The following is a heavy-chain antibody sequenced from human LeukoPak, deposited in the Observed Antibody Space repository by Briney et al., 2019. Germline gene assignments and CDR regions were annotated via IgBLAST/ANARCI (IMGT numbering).Heavy chain of an antibody. CDR3: ARSGSYYNGNAFDI. CDR2: IYSGGST. V-gene: IGHV3-53*01. Sequence: GGSLRLSCAASGFTVSSNYMSWVRQAPGKGLEWVSVIYSGGSTYYADFVKGRFTISRDNSKNTLYLQMNSLRAEDTAVYYCARSGSYYNGNAFDIWGQGTMVTVSS. J-gene: IGHJ3*02. CDR1: GFTVSSNY. D-gene: IGHD3-10*01.